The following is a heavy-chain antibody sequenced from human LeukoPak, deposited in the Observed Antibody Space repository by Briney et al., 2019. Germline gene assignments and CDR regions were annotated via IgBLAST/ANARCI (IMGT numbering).Heavy chain of an antibody. CDR2: IYYSGST. CDR1: GGSISSGGYY. D-gene: IGHD3-10*01. V-gene: IGHV4-31*03. Sequence: SQTLSLTCTVSGGSISSGGYYWSWIRQHPGKGLEWIGYIYYSGSTYYNPSLKSRVTISVDTSKNQFSLKLSSVTAADTAVYYCARGTNGSGSYPPYADYWGQGTLVTVSS. CDR3: ARGTNGSGSYPPYADY. J-gene: IGHJ4*02.